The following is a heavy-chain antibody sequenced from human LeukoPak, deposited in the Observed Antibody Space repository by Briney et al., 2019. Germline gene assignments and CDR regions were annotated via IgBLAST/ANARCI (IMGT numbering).Heavy chain of an antibody. D-gene: IGHD3-16*01. J-gene: IGHJ2*01. V-gene: IGHV4-30-4*01. CDR1: GGSISSGDYY. Sequence: SQTLSLTCTVSGGSISSGDYYWSWIRQPPGKGLEWIGYIYYSGSTYYNPSLKSRVTMSVDTSKNQFSLKLSSVTAADTAVYYCASNWGPFWYFDLWGRGTLVTVSS. CDR3: ASNWGPFWYFDL. CDR2: IYYSGST.